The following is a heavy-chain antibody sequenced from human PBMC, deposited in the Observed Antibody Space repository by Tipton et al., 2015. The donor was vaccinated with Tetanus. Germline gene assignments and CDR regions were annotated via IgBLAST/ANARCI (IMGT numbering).Heavy chain of an antibody. Sequence: TLSLTCNVSGASMSSSSYYWDWIRQPPGKGLEWIGSIYYSGSSYYNPSLESRVTISLDTSKNRFSLKLTSVTAADAAVYYCARLILGRSKEVAGIRYYYYYGLDVWGQGTTVTVTS. CDR3: ARLILGRSKEVAGIRYYYYYGLDV. CDR1: GASMSSSSYY. D-gene: IGHD6-19*01. CDR2: IYYSGSS. J-gene: IGHJ6*02. V-gene: IGHV4-39*01.